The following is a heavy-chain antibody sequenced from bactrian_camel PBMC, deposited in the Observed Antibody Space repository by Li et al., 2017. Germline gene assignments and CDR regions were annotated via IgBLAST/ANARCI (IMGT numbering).Heavy chain of an antibody. CDR3: ALDLQPFCTSVFRRYTH. Sequence: QVQLVESGGGSVQASGSLRLSCTASGYTISDCMAWFRQAPGKGREWVAISRSDGSTAYTDSVKGRFTISKDNDKNILYLQMNSLKPLDTGMYYCALDLQPFCTSVFRRYTHLGQGTQVTVS. D-gene: IGHD3*01. CDR2: ISRSDGST. V-gene: IGHV3S26*01. CDR1: GYTISDC. J-gene: IGHJ4*01.